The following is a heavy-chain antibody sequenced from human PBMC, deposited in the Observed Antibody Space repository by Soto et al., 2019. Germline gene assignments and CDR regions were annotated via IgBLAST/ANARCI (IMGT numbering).Heavy chain of an antibody. D-gene: IGHD2-15*01. CDR1: GGSFSGYY. V-gene: IGHV4-34*01. Sequence: QVQLQQWGAGLLKPSETLSLTCAVYGGSFSGYYWSWIRQPPGKGLEWIGEINHSGSTNYNPSLKSRVTISVDTYKNQFPLKLSSVTAAHTAVYYWASGRYCSGGSCYFSYYYMDVWGKGTTVTVSS. CDR2: INHSGST. J-gene: IGHJ6*03. CDR3: ASGRYCSGGSCYFSYYYMDV.